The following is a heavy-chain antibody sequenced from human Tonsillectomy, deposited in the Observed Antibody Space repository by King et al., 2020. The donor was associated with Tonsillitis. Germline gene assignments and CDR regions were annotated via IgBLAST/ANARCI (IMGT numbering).Heavy chain of an antibody. J-gene: IGHJ3*02. CDR2: IYNSGSA. CDR3: ARADYFDYGDYEGPLDI. V-gene: IGHV4-30-4*07. CDR1: NFSIKSDGYS. Sequence: VQLQESGPGLVKPSQTLSITCAVSNFSIKSDGYSYSWNWIRQPPGKGLEWIGYIYNSGSAYYNPSLKSRPTISLDKSKNQFSLTLASVTAADTAVYYCARADYFDYGDYEGPLDIWGPGTRVTVSS. D-gene: IGHD4-17*01.